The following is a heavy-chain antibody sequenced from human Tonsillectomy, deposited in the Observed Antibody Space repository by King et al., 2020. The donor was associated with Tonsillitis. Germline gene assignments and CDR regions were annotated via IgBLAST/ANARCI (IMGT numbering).Heavy chain of an antibody. CDR2: IKSKTDGGTT. Sequence: VQLVESGGGLVKPGGSLRLSCAASGFTFSNAWMSWVRQAPGKGLEWVGRIKSKTDGGTTDYAAPVKGRFTISRDDSKNTLYLQMNSLKTEDTAVYYCTTQDLGYGSSWYAFSYYYGMDVWGQGTTVTVSS. CDR1: GFTFSNAW. D-gene: IGHD6-13*01. V-gene: IGHV3-15*01. CDR3: TTQDLGYGSSWYAFSYYYGMDV. J-gene: IGHJ6*02.